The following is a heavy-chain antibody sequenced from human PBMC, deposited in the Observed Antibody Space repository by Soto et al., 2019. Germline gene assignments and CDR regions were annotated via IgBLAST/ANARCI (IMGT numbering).Heavy chain of an antibody. CDR2: INSDGSRT. J-gene: IGHJ3*02. Sequence: GGSLRLSCAASGFTFSNYVMHWVRQAPGKGLVWVSRINSDGSRTNYADSVKGRFTISRDNAKNTLYLQMNSLRAEETAVYYCARGVRGAYGLDIWGQGTMVTVSS. CDR3: ARGVRGAYGLDI. CDR1: GFTFSNYV. D-gene: IGHD2-21*01. V-gene: IGHV3-74*01.